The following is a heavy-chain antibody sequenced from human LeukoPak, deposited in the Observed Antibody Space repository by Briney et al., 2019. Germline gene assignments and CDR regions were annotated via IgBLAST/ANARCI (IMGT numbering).Heavy chain of an antibody. V-gene: IGHV1-18*01. Sequence: GASVKVSCTASGYTFTTYGVSWVRQAPGQGPEWMGWISCYNGNSKSSETFQGRFTITIETSTSTVYMELRTLKNDDTAVYYCARDAGDGMDGGGLGT. CDR3: ARDAGDGMDG. J-gene: IGHJ6*02. D-gene: IGHD3-10*01. CDR1: GYTFTTYG. CDR2: ISCYNGNS.